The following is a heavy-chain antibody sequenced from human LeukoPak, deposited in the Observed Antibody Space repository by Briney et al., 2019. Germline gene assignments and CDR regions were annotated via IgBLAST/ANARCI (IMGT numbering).Heavy chain of an antibody. CDR1: GGSISSSTYY. CDR2: IYYSGST. Sequence: SETLSLTCTVSGGSISSSTYYWGWIRQPPGKGLEWIGTIYYSGSTYYNPSLKSRVTISVDTSKNQFSLKLSSVTAADTAVYYCARAGGVGAAPDYWGQGTLVTVSS. V-gene: IGHV4-39*07. CDR3: ARAGGVGAAPDY. J-gene: IGHJ4*02. D-gene: IGHD1-26*01.